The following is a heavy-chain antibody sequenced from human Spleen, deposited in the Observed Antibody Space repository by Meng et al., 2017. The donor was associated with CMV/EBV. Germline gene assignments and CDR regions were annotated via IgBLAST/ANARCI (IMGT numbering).Heavy chain of an antibody. D-gene: IGHD2-15*01. CDR2: ISSSTHI. J-gene: IGHJ4*02. V-gene: IGHV3-69-1*01. Sequence: FAASGFAFSSYWMHWVRQAPGKGLVWVSSISSSTHIRYADSVKGRFVISRDNGENSVHLQMNSLRAEDTAVYYCARGRRLQTYYLDYWGQGTLVTVSS. CDR3: ARGRRLQTYYLDY. CDR1: GFAFSSYW.